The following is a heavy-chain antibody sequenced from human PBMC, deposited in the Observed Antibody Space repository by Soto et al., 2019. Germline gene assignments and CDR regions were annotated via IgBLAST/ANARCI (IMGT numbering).Heavy chain of an antibody. CDR1: GYTFTSYG. CDR3: ARDTRLEAAAGPSWFDP. D-gene: IGHD6-13*01. Sequence: ASVKVSCKASGYTFTSYGISWVRQAPGQGLEWMGWISAYNGNTNYAQKLQGRVTMTTDTSTSTAYMELRSLRSDDTAVYYCARDTRLEAAAGPSWFDPWGQGTLVTVSS. J-gene: IGHJ5*02. CDR2: ISAYNGNT. V-gene: IGHV1-18*04.